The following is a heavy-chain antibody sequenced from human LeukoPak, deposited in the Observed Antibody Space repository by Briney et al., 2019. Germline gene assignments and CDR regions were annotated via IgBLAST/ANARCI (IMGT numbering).Heavy chain of an antibody. CDR2: INSDGSST. D-gene: IGHD6-13*01. Sequence: GGSLRLSCAASGFSFSNHWMHWVRQVPGKGLVWVSRINSDGSSTTYADSVKGRFTISRDNAKNTLYLQMNSLRDEDTAVYYCTRDFSQSGSWYGEFDYWGQGTQVTVSS. CDR3: TRDFSQSGSWYGEFDY. V-gene: IGHV3-74*03. J-gene: IGHJ4*02. CDR1: GFSFSNHW.